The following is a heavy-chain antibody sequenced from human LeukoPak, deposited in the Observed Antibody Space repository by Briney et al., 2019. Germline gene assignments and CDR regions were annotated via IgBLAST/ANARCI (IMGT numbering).Heavy chain of an antibody. J-gene: IGHJ4*02. CDR3: AKDLRAAAAPLFIDY. CDR1: GFTFSSYA. V-gene: IGHV3-23*01. CDR2: ISDGGGST. Sequence: GGSLRLSCAASGFTFSSYAMSWVRQAPRKGLEWVSGISDGGGSTYYADSVKGRFTISRDNSKNTLYLQMNSLRAEDTAVYYCAKDLRAAAAPLFIDYWGQGTLVTVSS. D-gene: IGHD6-13*01.